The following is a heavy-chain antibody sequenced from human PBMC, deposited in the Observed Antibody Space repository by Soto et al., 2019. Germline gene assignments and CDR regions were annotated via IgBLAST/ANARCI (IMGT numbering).Heavy chain of an antibody. V-gene: IGHV3-33*05. Sequence: QVQLVESGGGVVQPGQSLRLACAASVFTFSAYGMHWVRQAPGKGLEWVTFISFNGKKTDYADSVKGRFTVSRDNFKNTLYLQMNSLRAEDTAVYYCADIGGYDSAGGAYWGQGALVTVSS. CDR1: VFTFSAYG. D-gene: IGHD5-12*01. J-gene: IGHJ4*02. CDR2: ISFNGKKT. CDR3: ADIGGYDSAGGAY.